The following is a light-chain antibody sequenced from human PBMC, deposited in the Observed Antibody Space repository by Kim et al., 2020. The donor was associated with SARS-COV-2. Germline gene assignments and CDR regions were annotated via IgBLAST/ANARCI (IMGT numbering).Light chain of an antibody. CDR2: GAS. J-gene: IGKJ4*01. CDR3: QQYGSSPRA. CDR1: QSVSSSY. Sequence: GERAARSCRASQSVSSSYLAWYQQKPGQAPRLLIYGASSRATGIPDRFSGSGAGTDFTLTISRLEPEDFAVYYCQQYGSSPRAFGGGTKVDIK. V-gene: IGKV3-20*01.